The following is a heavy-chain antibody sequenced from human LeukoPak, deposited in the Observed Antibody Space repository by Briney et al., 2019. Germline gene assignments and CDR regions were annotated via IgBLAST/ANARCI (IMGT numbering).Heavy chain of an antibody. CDR2: ISYDGSNK. Sequence: PGGSLRLSCAASGFTFSSYAMHWVRQAPGKGLEWVAVISYDGSNKYYADSVKGRFTISRDNAKNTLYLQMSSLRAEDTAVYYCARVGYYDSSGYPPFFDYWGQGILVTVSS. CDR3: ARVGYYDSSGYPPFFDY. V-gene: IGHV3-30-3*01. J-gene: IGHJ4*02. CDR1: GFTFSSYA. D-gene: IGHD3-22*01.